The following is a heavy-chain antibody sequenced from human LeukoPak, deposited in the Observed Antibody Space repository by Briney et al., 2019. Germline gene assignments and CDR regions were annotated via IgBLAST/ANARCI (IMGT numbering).Heavy chain of an antibody. J-gene: IGHJ3*02. Sequence: SETLSLTCTVSGGSISSSSYYWGWIRQPPGKGLEWIGSISYSGSTYYNPSLKSRVTISVDTSKNQFSLKLSSVTAADTAVYYCARGRGSIAAVLDAFDIWGQGTMVTVSS. CDR1: GGSISSSSYY. CDR2: ISYSGST. CDR3: ARGRGSIAAVLDAFDI. V-gene: IGHV4-39*07. D-gene: IGHD6-13*01.